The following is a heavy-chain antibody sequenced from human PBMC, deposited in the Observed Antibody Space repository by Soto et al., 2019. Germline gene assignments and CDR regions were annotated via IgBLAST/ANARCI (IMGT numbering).Heavy chain of an antibody. CDR2: IGTAGDT. V-gene: IGHV3-13*01. CDR1: GFTFSSYD. D-gene: IGHD4-17*01. J-gene: IGHJ4*02. CDR3: ARAVSDDGFDY. Sequence: GGSLRLSCAASGFTFSSYDMHWVRQATGKGLEWVSAIGTAGDTYYPGSVKGRFTISRENAKNSLYLQMNSLRAGDTAVYYCARAVSDDGFDYWWQGTLVAVSS.